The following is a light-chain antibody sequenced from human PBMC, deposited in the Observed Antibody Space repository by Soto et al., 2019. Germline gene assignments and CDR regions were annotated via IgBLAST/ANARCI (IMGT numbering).Light chain of an antibody. Sequence: QSVLTQPPSASGTPGQRVTISCSGSSSNIGSNYVYWYQQLPGSAPKLLIYRNYQRPSGVPDQFSGSKSGTSASLAISGLRSEDEADYYCAAWDDSLSAWVFGGGTKLTVL. CDR3: AAWDDSLSAWV. CDR1: SSNIGSNY. J-gene: IGLJ3*02. CDR2: RNY. V-gene: IGLV1-47*01.